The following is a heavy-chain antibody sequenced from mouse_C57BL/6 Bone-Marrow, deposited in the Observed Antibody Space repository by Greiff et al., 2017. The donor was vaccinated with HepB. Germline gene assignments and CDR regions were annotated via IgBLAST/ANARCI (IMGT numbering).Heavy chain of an antibody. CDR3: ARKLRDGAMDY. D-gene: IGHD3-2*02. CDR1: GFTFSDYG. CDR2: ISSGSSTI. J-gene: IGHJ4*01. V-gene: IGHV5-17*01. Sequence: VQLVESGGGLVKPGGSLKLSCAASGFTFSDYGMHWVRQAPEKGLEWVAYISSGSSTIYYADTVKGRFTISRDNAKNTLFLQMTSLRSEDTAMYYCARKLRDGAMDYWGQGTSVTVSS.